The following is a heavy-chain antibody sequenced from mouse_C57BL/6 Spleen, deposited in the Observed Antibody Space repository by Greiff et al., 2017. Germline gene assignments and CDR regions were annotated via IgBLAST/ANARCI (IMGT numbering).Heavy chain of an antibody. Sequence: QVQLQQSGPELMKPGASVKLSCKATGYTFTGYWIEWVKQRPGHGLEWIGEIYPGSGGTNYNEKFKGKATFTAATSSNTAYMHLRSLTSEDSAIYYFARSYYCTPLAYWGQGTLVTVSA. CDR1: GYTFTGYW. D-gene: IGHD1-1*01. CDR2: IYPGSGGT. CDR3: ARSYYCTPLAY. V-gene: IGHV1-9*01. J-gene: IGHJ3*01.